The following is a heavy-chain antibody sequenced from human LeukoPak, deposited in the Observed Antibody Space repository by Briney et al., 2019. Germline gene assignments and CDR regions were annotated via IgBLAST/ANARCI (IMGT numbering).Heavy chain of an antibody. CDR1: GFMFSNYD. V-gene: IGHV3-48*03. J-gene: IGHJ4*02. CDR3: ARRGPPDFDY. Sequence: GGSLRLSCVASGFMFSNYDTKWVRQAPGKGLEWISCVRTSGETTYSAGSVKGRFSISRGNAQNSLYLQMNSLRVEDTAIYYCARRGPPDFDYWGQGTLVTVSS. CDR2: VRTSGETT.